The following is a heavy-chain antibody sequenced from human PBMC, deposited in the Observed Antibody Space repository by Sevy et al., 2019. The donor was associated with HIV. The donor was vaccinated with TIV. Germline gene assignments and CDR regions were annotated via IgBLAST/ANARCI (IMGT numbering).Heavy chain of an antibody. CDR3: ARLTTMPTSDLYGMDV. D-gene: IGHD1-1*01. CDR2: INPNDGVT. V-gene: IGHV1-2*02. CDR1: GYTFTDYY. Sequence: ASVTVSCKASGYTFTDYYIHWVRQAPGQGLEWMAWINPNDGVTNYAQRFQGGVTVTRDTSISTAYMELRRLRSDDTAIYYCARLTTMPTSDLYGMDVWGQGTTVTVSS. J-gene: IGHJ6*02.